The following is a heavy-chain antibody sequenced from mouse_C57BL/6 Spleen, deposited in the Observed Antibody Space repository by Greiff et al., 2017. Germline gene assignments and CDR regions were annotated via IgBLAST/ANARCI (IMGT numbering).Heavy chain of an antibody. Sequence: VQLQQSGPELVKPGASVKISCKASGYSFTDYNMNWVKQSNGKSLEWIGVINPNNGTTSYNQKFKGQATLTVDQSSSTAYMQLNSLTSEDSAVYYCARWMVSGDYDSAWFAYWGQGTLVTVSA. J-gene: IGHJ3*01. CDR3: ARWMVSGDYDSAWFAY. CDR2: INPNNGTT. V-gene: IGHV1-39*01. D-gene: IGHD2-4*01. CDR1: GYSFTDYN.